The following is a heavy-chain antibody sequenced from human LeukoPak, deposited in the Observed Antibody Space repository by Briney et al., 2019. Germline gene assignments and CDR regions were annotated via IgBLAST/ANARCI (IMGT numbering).Heavy chain of an antibody. CDR1: GFTFSSYG. J-gene: IGHJ4*02. CDR3: AKDRGYDFWSGYYSIGGGFDY. CDR2: IWYDGSNK. V-gene: IGHV3-33*06. Sequence: PGGSLRLSCAASGFTFSSYGMHWVRQAPGKGLEWVAVIWYDGSNKYYADSVKGRFTISRDNSKNTLYLQMNSLRAEDTAVYYCAKDRGYDFWSGYYSIGGGFDYWGQGTMV. D-gene: IGHD3-3*01.